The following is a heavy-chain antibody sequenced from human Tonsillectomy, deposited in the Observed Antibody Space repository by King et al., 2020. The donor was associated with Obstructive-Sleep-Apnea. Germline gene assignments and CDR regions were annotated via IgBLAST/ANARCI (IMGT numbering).Heavy chain of an antibody. CDR2: IQQDGSEK. CDR3: ARGIREAAASLGY. V-gene: IGHV3-7*03. CDR1: GFTFIIYW. J-gene: IGHJ4*02. Sequence: DVQLVESGGGLVQPGGSLRLSCAASGFTFIIYWMSGVRQAPGKGLEWVANIQQDGSEKYYVDSVKGRFTISRDNAKNSLSLQMNSLRAEDTAVYYCARGIREAAASLGYWGQGTLVTVSS. D-gene: IGHD6-13*01.